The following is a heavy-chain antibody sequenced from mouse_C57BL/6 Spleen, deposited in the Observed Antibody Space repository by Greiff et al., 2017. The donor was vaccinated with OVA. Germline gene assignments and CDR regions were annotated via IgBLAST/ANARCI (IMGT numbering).Heavy chain of an antibody. CDR2: IYPGSGST. D-gene: IGHD1-1*01. V-gene: IGHV1-55*01. J-gene: IGHJ3*01. Sequence: QVQLQQPGAELVKPGASVKMSCKASGYTFTSYWITWVKQRPGQGLEWIGDIYPGSGSTNYNEKFKSKATLTVDTSSSTAYMQLSSLTSEASAVYYCARTPYYGSSYEGAWFAYWGQGTLVTVSA. CDR3: ARTPYYGSSYEGAWFAY. CDR1: GYTFTSYW.